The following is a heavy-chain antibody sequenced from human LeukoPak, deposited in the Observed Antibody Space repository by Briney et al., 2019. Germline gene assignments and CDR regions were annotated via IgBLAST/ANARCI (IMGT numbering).Heavy chain of an antibody. CDR1: GFTFSSYT. Sequence: GGSLRLSCAASGFTFSSYTMNWVRQAPGKGLEWVSSISSSSSFIYYADSVKGRFTISRDNSKNTLYLQMNSLRAEDTAVYYCARARGGYSTGAFDIWGQGTMVTVSS. CDR3: ARARGGYSTGAFDI. CDR2: ISSSSSFI. V-gene: IGHV3-21*04. D-gene: IGHD4-17*01. J-gene: IGHJ3*02.